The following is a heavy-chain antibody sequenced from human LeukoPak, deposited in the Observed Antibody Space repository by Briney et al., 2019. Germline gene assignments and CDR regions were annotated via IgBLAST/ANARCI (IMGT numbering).Heavy chain of an antibody. Sequence: PGGSLRLSCAASGFTFDDYGMSWVRQAPGKGLEWVSGINWNGGSTGYADSVKGRFTISRDNAKSSLYLQMNSLRAEDTALYHCARGYSSGWYLGDFDYWGQGTLVTVSS. J-gene: IGHJ4*02. D-gene: IGHD6-19*01. V-gene: IGHV3-20*01. CDR3: ARGYSSGWYLGDFDY. CDR1: GFTFDDYG. CDR2: INWNGGST.